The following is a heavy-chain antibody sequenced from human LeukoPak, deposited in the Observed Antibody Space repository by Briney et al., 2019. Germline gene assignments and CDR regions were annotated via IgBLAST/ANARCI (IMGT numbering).Heavy chain of an antibody. CDR2: ISGSGGST. CDR1: GFTFSSYA. CDR3: AKDLYYFGSGSYPNFDY. D-gene: IGHD3-10*01. J-gene: IGHJ4*02. V-gene: IGHV3-23*01. Sequence: GGSLRLSCAASGFTFSSYAMSWVRQAPGKGLEWVSAISGSGGSTYYADSVKGRFTISRDNSKNTLYLQMNSLRAEDAAVYYCAKDLYYFGSGSYPNFDYWGQGTLVTVSS.